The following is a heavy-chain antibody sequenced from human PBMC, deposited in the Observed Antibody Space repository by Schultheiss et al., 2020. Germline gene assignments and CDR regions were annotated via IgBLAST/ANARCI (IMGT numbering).Heavy chain of an antibody. CDR2: ISSSSSYI. J-gene: IGHJ4*02. CDR1: GFTFSSYW. D-gene: IGHD1-26*01. Sequence: GGSLRLSCAASGFTFSSYWMHWVRQAPGKGLEWVSSISSSSSYIYYADSVKGRFTISRDNAKNSLYLQMNSLRAEDTAVYYCARVEGPYSGSYSDIDYWGQGTLVTVSS. V-gene: IGHV3-21*01. CDR3: ARVEGPYSGSYSDIDY.